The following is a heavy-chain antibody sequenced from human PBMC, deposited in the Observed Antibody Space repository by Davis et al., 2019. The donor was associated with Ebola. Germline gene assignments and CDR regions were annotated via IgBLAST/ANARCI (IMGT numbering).Heavy chain of an antibody. J-gene: IGHJ4*02. CDR1: RYTFTRHG. Sequence: ASVTVSRLASRYTFTRHGISWVGQPPGQGLEWMGWISGYNGNTNYVENLQGRVTMTTDTSTSTAYMELRSLRSDDTAVYYCARERGLVGASNYFDYWSQGTLVTVSS. CDR2: ISGYNGNT. V-gene: IGHV1-18*01. D-gene: IGHD1-26*01. CDR3: ARERGLVGASNYFDY.